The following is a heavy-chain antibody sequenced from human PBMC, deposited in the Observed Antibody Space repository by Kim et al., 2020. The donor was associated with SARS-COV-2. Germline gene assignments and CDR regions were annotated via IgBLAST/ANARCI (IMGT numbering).Heavy chain of an antibody. CDR2: IIPIFGTA. CDR3: ARHIVGASLRFDY. D-gene: IGHD1-26*01. Sequence: SVKVSCKASGGTFSSYAISWVRQAPGQGLEWMGGIIPIFGTANYAQKFQGRVTITADESTSTAYMELSSLRSEDTAVYYCARHIVGASLRFDYWGQGTLVTVSS. J-gene: IGHJ4*02. CDR1: GGTFSSYA. V-gene: IGHV1-69*13.